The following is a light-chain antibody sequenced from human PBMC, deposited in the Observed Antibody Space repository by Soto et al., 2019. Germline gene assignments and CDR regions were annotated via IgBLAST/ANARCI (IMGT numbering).Light chain of an antibody. CDR1: SSDVGGYHY. CDR2: DVS. CDR3: SSYTSSITYV. V-gene: IGLV2-14*01. Sequence: QSALTQPASVSGSPGQSITISCTGTSSDVGGYHYVSWYQQYPGKAPKVMIYDVSNRLSGVSNRFSGSKSGTTASLTISGLQAEDEADYYCSSYTSSITYVFATGTKLTVL. J-gene: IGLJ1*01.